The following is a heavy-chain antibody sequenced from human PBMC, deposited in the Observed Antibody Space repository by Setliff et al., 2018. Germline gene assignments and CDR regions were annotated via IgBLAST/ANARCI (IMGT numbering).Heavy chain of an antibody. Sequence: ASVKVSCKASGYTFTDYGITWVRQAPGQGLEWMGWISGHTGNTYYARGFQGRVTLTTDTSTGTAYMELSSLTFDDTAVYFCSRLVRYCTATSCQRLSGGEFWGQGTLVTVSS. D-gene: IGHD2-2*01. J-gene: IGHJ4*02. V-gene: IGHV1-18*01. CDR2: ISGHTGNT. CDR3: SRLVRYCTATSCQRLSGGEF. CDR1: GYTFTDYG.